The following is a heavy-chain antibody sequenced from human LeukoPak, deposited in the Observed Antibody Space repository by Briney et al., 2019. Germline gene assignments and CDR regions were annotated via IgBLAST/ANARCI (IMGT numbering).Heavy chain of an antibody. CDR1: GYTFTGYY. Sequence: ASVKVSCKASGYTFTGYYMHWVRQAPGQGLEWMGWINPNSGGTNYAQKFQGWVTMTRDTSISTAYMELSRLRSDDTAVYYCARDSSSSGRVTYYMDVWGKGTTVTVSS. CDR2: INPNSGGT. J-gene: IGHJ6*03. CDR3: ARDSSSSGRVTYYMDV. V-gene: IGHV1-2*04. D-gene: IGHD6-6*01.